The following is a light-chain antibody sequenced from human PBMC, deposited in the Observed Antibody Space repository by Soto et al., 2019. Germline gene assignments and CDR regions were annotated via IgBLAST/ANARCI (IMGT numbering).Light chain of an antibody. CDR2: ATS. Sequence: DIQMTQSPSSLSASVGDRVTITCRASQNVHGYLNWYQQKPGKVPELLIYATSTLQRGVPSRFSGRESGTDFTLTITSLQPEDFATYYCQQTYSAQWTFGQGTKVDIK. V-gene: IGKV1-39*01. CDR1: QNVHGY. J-gene: IGKJ1*01. CDR3: QQTYSAQWT.